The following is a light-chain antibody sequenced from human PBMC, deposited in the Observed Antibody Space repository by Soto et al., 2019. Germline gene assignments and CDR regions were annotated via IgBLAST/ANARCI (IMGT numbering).Light chain of an antibody. CDR3: QQYNNWPLT. V-gene: IGKV3-20*01. J-gene: IGKJ5*01. CDR2: GAS. CDR1: QSVTTSY. Sequence: EIVLTQSPGTLSLSPGERATLSCRASQSVTTSYLAWYQRKPGQAPRLLIYGASSRATGIPNRFSGSGSGTDFTLTISSLQSEDFAVYYCQQYNNWPLTFGQGTRLEI.